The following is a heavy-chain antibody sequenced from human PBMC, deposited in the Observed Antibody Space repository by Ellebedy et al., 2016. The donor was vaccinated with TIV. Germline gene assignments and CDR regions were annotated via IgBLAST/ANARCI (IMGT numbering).Heavy chain of an antibody. J-gene: IGHJ2*01. CDR3: ARGLTVIVTDWYFDL. D-gene: IGHD5-18*01. CDR1: GFTFSNYW. CDR2: INGGGSST. Sequence: GESLKISXEASGFTFSNYWMHWVRQAQGKGLVWVSRINGGGSSTSYADSVKGRFTISRDNAKNTVYLQMNSLRDEDTAVYYCARGLTVIVTDWYFDLWGRGTLVTVSS. V-gene: IGHV3-74*01.